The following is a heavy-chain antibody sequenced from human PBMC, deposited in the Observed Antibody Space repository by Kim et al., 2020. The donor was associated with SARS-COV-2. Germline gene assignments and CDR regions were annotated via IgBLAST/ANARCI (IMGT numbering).Heavy chain of an antibody. V-gene: IGHV4-34*01. CDR3: ARGGWSRWYMDV. J-gene: IGHJ6*03. D-gene: IGHD2-15*01. Sequence: TNHNPSLKSRVTISVDTSKNQFSRKLSSVTAADTAVYYCARGGWSRWYMDVWGKGTTVTVSS. CDR2: T.